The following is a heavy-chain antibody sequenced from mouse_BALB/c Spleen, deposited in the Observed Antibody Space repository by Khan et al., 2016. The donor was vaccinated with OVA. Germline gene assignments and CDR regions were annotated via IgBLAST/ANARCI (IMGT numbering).Heavy chain of an antibody. J-gene: IGHJ2*01. CDR2: TNPTNGRT. V-gene: IGHV1S81*02. CDR3: ARIKKLVATYFDY. D-gene: IGHD1-1*01. CDR1: GYTFTSYW. Sequence: QVQLQQPGAELVKAGASVKMSCKASGYTFTSYWMHWVKQRPGQGLEWFAETNPTNGRTYYNEKFKSKATLTGDKSSSTAYMLHSGPTVEDSAVYYCARIKKLVATYFDYWGQGTTLTVSS.